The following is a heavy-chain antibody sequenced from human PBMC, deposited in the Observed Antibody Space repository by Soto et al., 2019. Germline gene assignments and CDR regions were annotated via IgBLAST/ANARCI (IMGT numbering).Heavy chain of an antibody. Sequence: EVQLVESGGGLVQPGGSLRLSCAASGFTFSSYWMHWVRQAPGKGLVWVSRINSDGSSTSYADSVKGRFTISRDNAKNTLYLQMNSLRAEDTAVYYCARAGSMVRGALSFYYYYGMDVWGQGTTVTVSS. CDR3: ARAGSMVRGALSFYYYYGMDV. J-gene: IGHJ6*02. CDR1: GFTFSSYW. D-gene: IGHD3-10*01. CDR2: INSDGSST. V-gene: IGHV3-74*01.